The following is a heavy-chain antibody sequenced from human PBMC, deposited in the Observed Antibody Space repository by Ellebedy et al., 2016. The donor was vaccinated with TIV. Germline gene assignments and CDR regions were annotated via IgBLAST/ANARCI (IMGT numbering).Heavy chain of an antibody. Sequence: LETLSLTCTVSGGSISSYYWSWIRQPPRKGLEWIGYIYYTGSTNYNPSLKIRVTISVDTSKNQLSLKLSSVTAADTAVYYCARGGIGVGGDYWGQGTLVTVSS. CDR3: ARGGIGVGGDY. CDR2: IYYTGST. J-gene: IGHJ4*02. V-gene: IGHV4-59*08. D-gene: IGHD2-21*01. CDR1: GGSISSYY.